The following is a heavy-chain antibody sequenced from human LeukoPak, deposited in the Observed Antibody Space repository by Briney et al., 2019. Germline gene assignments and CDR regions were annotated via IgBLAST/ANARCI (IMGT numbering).Heavy chain of an antibody. V-gene: IGHV1-8*03. CDR3: ARTSSSGSSSWYTSLGYYYYMDV. CDR2: MNPNSGNT. Sequence: ASVKVSCKASGYTFTGYYMHWVRQAPGQGLEWMGWMNPNSGNTGYAQKFQGRVTITRNTSISTAYMELSSLRSEDTAVYYCARTSSSGSSSWYTSLGYYYYMDVWGKGTTVTVSS. CDR1: GYTFTGYY. J-gene: IGHJ6*03. D-gene: IGHD6-13*01.